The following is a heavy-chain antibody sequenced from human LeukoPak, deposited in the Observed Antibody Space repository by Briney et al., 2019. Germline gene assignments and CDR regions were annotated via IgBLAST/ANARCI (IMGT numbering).Heavy chain of an antibody. Sequence: SETLSLTCTVSGGSLSGYYWSWIRQPPGKGLEGIGYIYYSGSTNYNPSLTSRVTISVDTSKNKFSLKLSSVTAADTAVYYCARVGYSSSWYVVGAFDYWGRGTLVTVSS. J-gene: IGHJ4*02. CDR1: GGSLSGYY. CDR3: ARVGYSSSWYVVGAFDY. CDR2: IYYSGST. V-gene: IGHV4-59*01. D-gene: IGHD6-13*01.